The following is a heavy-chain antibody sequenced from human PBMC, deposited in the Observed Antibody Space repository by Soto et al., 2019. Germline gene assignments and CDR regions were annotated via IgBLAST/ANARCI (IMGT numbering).Heavy chain of an antibody. V-gene: IGHV3-66*01. CDR2: IYSGGST. D-gene: IGHD5-18*01. CDR3: ARNAVEKWIQLWLTYTTKYGMDV. J-gene: IGHJ6*02. Sequence: GGSLRLSCAASGFTVSSNYMSWVRQAPGKGLEWVSVIYSGGSTYYADSVKGRFTISRDNSKNTLYLQMNSLRAADTAVYYCARNAVEKWIQLWLTYTTKYGMDVWGQGTTVTVSS. CDR1: GFTVSSNY.